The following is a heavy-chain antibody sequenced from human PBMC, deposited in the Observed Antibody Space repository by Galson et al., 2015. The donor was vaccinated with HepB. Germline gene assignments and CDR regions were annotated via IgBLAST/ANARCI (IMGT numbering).Heavy chain of an antibody. CDR2: IYDGVST. CDR3: ARYVGGYSYGYYHYMDV. J-gene: IGHJ6*03. D-gene: IGHD5-18*01. Sequence: SLRLSCAVSGFTVSSNYMSWVRQAPGKGLEWVSVIYDGVSTNYAGSVKGRFTISRDNSRNTLYLQMNSLRVEDTAVYYCARYVGGYSYGYYHYMDVWGKGTTVTVSS. V-gene: IGHV3-53*01. CDR1: GFTVSSNY.